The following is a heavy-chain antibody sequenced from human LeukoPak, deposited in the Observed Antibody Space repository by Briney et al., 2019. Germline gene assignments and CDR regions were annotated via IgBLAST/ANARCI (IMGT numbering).Heavy chain of an antibody. J-gene: IGHJ3*02. D-gene: IGHD6-13*01. CDR3: ARDMAAGDAFDI. CDR2: ISGSSSYI. Sequence: GGSLRLSCAASGFTFSSYSMNWVRQAPGKGLEWVSSISGSSSYIYYADSVKGRFTISRDNAKNSPYLQMNSLRAEDTAVYYCARDMAAGDAFDIWGQGTMVTVSS. CDR1: GFTFSSYS. V-gene: IGHV3-21*01.